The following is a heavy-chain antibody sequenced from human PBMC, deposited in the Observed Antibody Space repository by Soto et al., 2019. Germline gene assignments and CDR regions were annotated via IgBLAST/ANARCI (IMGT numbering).Heavy chain of an antibody. D-gene: IGHD6-19*01. CDR2: TSFDGSNK. V-gene: IGHV3-30-3*01. J-gene: IGHJ6*02. CDR1: GFTFNYYP. CDR3: ARLPGALVAVLYIYPLDGREAMSDVDV. Sequence: QMQLVESGGGVVQPGASLRLSCAASGFTFNYYPMHWVRQTPGKGLEWVAVTSFDGSNKYYADSVKGRFTISRDNSKNMLYLQMNSLRAEDAAVYYCARLPGALVAVLYIYPLDGREAMSDVDVWGQGTTVSVSS.